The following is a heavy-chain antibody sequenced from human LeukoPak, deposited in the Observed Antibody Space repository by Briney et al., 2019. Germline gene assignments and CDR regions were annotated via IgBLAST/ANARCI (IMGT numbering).Heavy chain of an antibody. Sequence: GESLKISCKGSGYSFTNYWVGWVRQMPGKGLEWMGNIYPGDSDTRYSPSFQGQITISADKSISTAYLQWSSLKASDTAMYYCARHTGTPGYYYMDVWGKGTTVTVSS. V-gene: IGHV5-51*01. D-gene: IGHD1-14*01. CDR1: GYSFTNYW. J-gene: IGHJ6*03. CDR3: ARHTGTPGYYYMDV. CDR2: IYPGDSDT.